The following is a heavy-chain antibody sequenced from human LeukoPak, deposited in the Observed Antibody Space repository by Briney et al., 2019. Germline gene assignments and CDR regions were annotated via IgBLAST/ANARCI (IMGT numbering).Heavy chain of an antibody. CDR3: ARVPYYDFWSGPDY. J-gene: IGHJ4*02. CDR2: IYHSGST. Sequence: KSSETLSLTCTVSGGSISSGGYYWSWIRQPPGKGLEWIGYIYHSGSTYYNPSLKSRVTISVDRSKNQFSLKLSSVTAADTAVYYCARVPYYDFWSGPDYWGQGTLVTVSS. V-gene: IGHV4-30-2*01. D-gene: IGHD3-3*01. CDR1: GGSISSGGYY.